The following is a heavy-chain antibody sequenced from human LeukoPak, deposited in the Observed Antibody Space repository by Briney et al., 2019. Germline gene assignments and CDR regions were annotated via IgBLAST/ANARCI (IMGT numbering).Heavy chain of an antibody. CDR3: AIFDFLFGEIDNWFDP. V-gene: IGHV5-51*01. CDR2: IYPGDSDT. CDR1: GYNFTIYW. D-gene: IGHD3-16*01. Sequence: GESLKISCKGSGYNFTIYWIGWVRQMPGKGLEWMGIIYPGDSDTRYSPSFQGQVTISAAKSISTAYLQWSSLKASDTAMYYCAIFDFLFGEIDNWFDPWGQGTQVTVSS. J-gene: IGHJ5*02.